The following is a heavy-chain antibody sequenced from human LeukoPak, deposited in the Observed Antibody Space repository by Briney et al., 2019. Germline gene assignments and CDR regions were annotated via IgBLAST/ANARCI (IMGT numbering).Heavy chain of an antibody. CDR2: IIPILGIA. D-gene: IGHD3-22*01. V-gene: IGHV1-69*04. CDR3: ARVVDDSRSDYFDY. CDR1: GYTFTSYA. Sequence: ASVKVSCKASGYTFTSYAISWVRQAPGQGLEWMGRIIPILGIANYAQKFQGRVTITADKSTSTAHMELSSLRFEDTAVYYCARVVDDSRSDYFDYWGQGTLVTVSS. J-gene: IGHJ4*02.